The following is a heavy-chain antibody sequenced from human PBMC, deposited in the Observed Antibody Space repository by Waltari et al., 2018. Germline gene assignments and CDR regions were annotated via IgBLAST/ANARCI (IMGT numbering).Heavy chain of an antibody. Sequence: VQLVQSGAEVKKPGATVKISCKVSGYTFTDYYMHWVHQAPGKGLEWMGWINPNSGGANYAQKFQGRVTMTRDTSISTAYMELSRLRSDDTAVYSCARDLGIAARRVLGYWGQGTLVTVSS. D-gene: IGHD6-6*01. CDR1: GYTFTDYY. V-gene: IGHV1-2*02. J-gene: IGHJ4*02. CDR3: ARDLGIAARRVLGY. CDR2: INPNSGGA.